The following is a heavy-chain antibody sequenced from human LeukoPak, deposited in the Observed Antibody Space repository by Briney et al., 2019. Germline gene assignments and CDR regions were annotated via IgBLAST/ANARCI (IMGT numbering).Heavy chain of an antibody. CDR3: ARALFRFYCTNGVCYAAYFDY. CDR1: GGTFISYA. D-gene: IGHD2-8*01. V-gene: IGHV1-69*13. Sequence: SVKVSCKASGGTFISYAINWVRQAPGQELEWMGGIIPIFGRANYLQKFQDRVTINADESTSTAYMELNRLRSDDTAVYYCARALFRFYCTNGVCYAAYFDYCGPGTLVTVSS. J-gene: IGHJ4*02. CDR2: IIPIFGRA.